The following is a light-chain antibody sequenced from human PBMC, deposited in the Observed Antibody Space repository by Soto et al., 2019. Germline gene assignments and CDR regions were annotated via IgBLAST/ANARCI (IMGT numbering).Light chain of an antibody. CDR1: QDIRNF. CDR2: AAS. CDR3: QQYSSVPV. J-gene: IGKJ3*01. V-gene: IGKV1-27*01. Sequence: IQMTQSPTSLSASVGDRVTITCRASQDIRNFVAWYQQKPGKAPKLLIYAASTLQSGVPSRFSGSGSGTEFTLTSNSLQPEDVATYSCQQYSSVPVFGPGTKVEIK.